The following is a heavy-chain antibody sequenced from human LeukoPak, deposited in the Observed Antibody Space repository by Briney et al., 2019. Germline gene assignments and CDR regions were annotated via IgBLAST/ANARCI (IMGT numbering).Heavy chain of an antibody. CDR2: INHSGST. CDR3: ASHSSGWDFDY. D-gene: IGHD6-19*01. Sequence: PSETLSLTCAVYGGSFSGYYWSWIRQPPGKGLEWIGEINHSGSTNYNPSLKSRVTISVDTSKNQFSLKLSSVTAADTAVYYCASHSSGWDFDYWGQGNLVTVSS. J-gene: IGHJ4*02. CDR1: GGSFSGYY. V-gene: IGHV4-34*01.